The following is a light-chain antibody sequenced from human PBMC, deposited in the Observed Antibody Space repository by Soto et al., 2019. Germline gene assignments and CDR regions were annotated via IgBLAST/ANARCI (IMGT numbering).Light chain of an antibody. J-gene: IGLJ3*02. V-gene: IGLV4-60*03. Sequence: QPVLTQSSSASASLGSSVKLTCTLSSGHSSYIIAWHQQQPGKAPRYLMKLEGSGSYNKGSGVPDRFSGSSSGADRYLTISNLQSEDEADYYCETWYSNTWVFGGGTKLTVL. CDR2: LEGSGSY. CDR1: SGHSSYI. CDR3: ETWYSNTWV.